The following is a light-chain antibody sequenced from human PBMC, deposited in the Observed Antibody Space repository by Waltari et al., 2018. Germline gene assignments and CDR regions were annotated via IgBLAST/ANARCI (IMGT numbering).Light chain of an antibody. J-gene: IGKJ5*01. Sequence: ESVLTQSPAPLPLSPGARPTLSCRTSQSVSSYLAWYQQKPGQAPRLLIYDASNRATGIPARFSGSGSGTDFTLTISSLEPEDFAVYYCQQRSNWPINFGQGTRLQIK. V-gene: IGKV3-11*01. CDR3: QQRSNWPIN. CDR2: DAS. CDR1: QSVSSY.